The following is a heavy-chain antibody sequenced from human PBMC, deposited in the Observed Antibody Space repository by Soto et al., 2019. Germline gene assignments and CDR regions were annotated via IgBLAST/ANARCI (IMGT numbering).Heavy chain of an antibody. CDR1: GFTFNSSA. J-gene: IGHJ4*02. CDR2: ICVSTGNT. CDR3: AKGGLSSTGWYPFDY. D-gene: IGHD6-19*01. Sequence: GGSLRLSCAASGFTFNSSAMSWVRQAPGGGLEWVSGICVSTGNTYYTESVKGRFTISRDKSKNTLSLQMNSLRAEETAIYYCAKGGLSSTGWYPFDYWGQGTLVTVSS. V-gene: IGHV3-23*01.